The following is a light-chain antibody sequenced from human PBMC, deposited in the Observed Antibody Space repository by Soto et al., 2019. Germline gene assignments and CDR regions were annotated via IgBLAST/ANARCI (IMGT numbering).Light chain of an antibody. V-gene: IGLV2-8*01. J-gene: IGLJ1*01. CDR3: SSYTDRKNLV. Sequence: HSVLPQSPSASRSPGQSVTISCTGTSSDIGGYNSGSWYQQHPGKAPKVMIYDVTKRPSGVPDRFSGSKSGNTASLTVSALQAEDEADYYCSSYTDRKNLVFGTGTKVTVL. CDR2: DVT. CDR1: SSDIGGYNS.